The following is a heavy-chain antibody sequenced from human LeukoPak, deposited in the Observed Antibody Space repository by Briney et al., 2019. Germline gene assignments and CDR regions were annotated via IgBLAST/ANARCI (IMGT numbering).Heavy chain of an antibody. CDR3: ARGKREGYDILTGYYLEPKHYYYYGMDV. Sequence: SGGSLRLSCAASGFTFSSYSMNWVRQAPGKGLEWVSSISSSSSYIYYADSVKGRFTISRDNAKNSLYLQMNSLRAEDTAVYYCARGKREGYDILTGYYLEPKHYYYYGMDVWGQGTTVTVSS. CDR1: GFTFSSYS. V-gene: IGHV3-21*01. J-gene: IGHJ6*02. D-gene: IGHD3-9*01. CDR2: ISSSSSYI.